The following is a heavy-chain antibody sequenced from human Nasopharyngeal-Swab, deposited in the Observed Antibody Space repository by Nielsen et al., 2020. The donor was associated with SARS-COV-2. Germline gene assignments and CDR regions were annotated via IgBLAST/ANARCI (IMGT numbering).Heavy chain of an antibody. V-gene: IGHV4-34*01. CDR2: INHSGST. CDR1: GGSFSGYY. Sequence: SETLSLTCAVYGGSFSGYYWSWIRQPPGKGLEWIGEINHSGSTNYNPSLKSRVTISVDTSKNQFSLKLSSVTAADTAVYYCARRARFDFWSGHGAFDIWGQGTMVTVSS. J-gene: IGHJ3*02. D-gene: IGHD3-3*01. CDR3: ARRARFDFWSGHGAFDI.